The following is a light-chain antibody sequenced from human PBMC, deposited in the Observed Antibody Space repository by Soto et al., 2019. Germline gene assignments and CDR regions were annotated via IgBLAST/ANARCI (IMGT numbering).Light chain of an antibody. V-gene: IGKV1-5*01. Sequence: DIQMTQSPSTLSASVGDRVTITCRASQSISTWLAWYQQKPGKAPKLLIYDASSLESGVPSRFSGSGSGTEFTLTISSLQPVDFATYYCQQYNTFSYTFGRGTKLEIK. CDR3: QQYNTFSYT. CDR1: QSISTW. J-gene: IGKJ2*01. CDR2: DAS.